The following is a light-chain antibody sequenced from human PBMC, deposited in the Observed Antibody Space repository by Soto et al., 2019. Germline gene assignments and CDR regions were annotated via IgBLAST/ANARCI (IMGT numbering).Light chain of an antibody. CDR1: QSIRNH. V-gene: IGKV1-39*01. J-gene: IGKJ1*01. CDR2: AAS. CDR3: QQSYSSPPT. Sequence: DIQMTQSPSSLSASVEDRVIITCRASQSIRNHLNWYQQKPGKAPKLLIFAASSLQSGVLSRFSGSRSGPEFTLTISSLQPEDFATDYCQQSYSSPPTFGQGTKVDIK.